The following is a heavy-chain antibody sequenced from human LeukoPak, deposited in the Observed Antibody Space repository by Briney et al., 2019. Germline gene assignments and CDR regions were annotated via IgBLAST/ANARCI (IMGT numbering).Heavy chain of an antibody. Sequence: ASVKVSCKASGYTFTGYYMHWVRQAPGQGLEWMGWINPNSGGTNYAQKFQGRVTMTRDTSISTAYMELSRLRSDDTAVYYCARDGSSGWYVNYYYYMDVWGKGTTVTVSS. D-gene: IGHD6-19*01. CDR3: ARDGSSGWYVNYYYYMDV. V-gene: IGHV1-2*02. J-gene: IGHJ6*03. CDR1: GYTFTGYY. CDR2: INPNSGGT.